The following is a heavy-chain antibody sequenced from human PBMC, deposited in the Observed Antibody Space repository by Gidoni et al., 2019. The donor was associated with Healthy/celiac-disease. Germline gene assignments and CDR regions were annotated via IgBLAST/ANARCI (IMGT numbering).Heavy chain of an antibody. V-gene: IGHV1-2*02. J-gene: IGHJ3*02. D-gene: IGHD3-22*01. CDR3: ARAPIPYYYDSSGYATPNAFDI. CDR1: GYTFTGYY. CDR2: INPNSGGT. Sequence: QVQLVQSGAEVKKPGASVKVSCKASGYTFTGYYMHCVRPGHGQGLEWMGWINPNSGGTNYAQKFQGRVTMTRDTSISTAYMELSRLRSDDTAVYYCARAPIPYYYDSSGYATPNAFDIWGQGTMVTVSS.